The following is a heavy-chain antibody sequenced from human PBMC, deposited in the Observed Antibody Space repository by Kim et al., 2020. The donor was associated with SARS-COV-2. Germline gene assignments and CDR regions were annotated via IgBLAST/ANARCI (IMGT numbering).Heavy chain of an antibody. D-gene: IGHD3-9*01. Sequence: ASVKVSCKASGYTFTSYAMHWVRQAPGQRLEWMGWINAGNGNTKYSQKFQGRVTITRDTSASTAYMELSSLRSEDTAVYYCARAPIRYFYWLPDWFDPWGQGTLVTVSS. CDR3: ARAPIRYFYWLPDWFDP. CDR1: GYTFTSYA. V-gene: IGHV1-3*01. CDR2: INAGNGNT. J-gene: IGHJ5*02.